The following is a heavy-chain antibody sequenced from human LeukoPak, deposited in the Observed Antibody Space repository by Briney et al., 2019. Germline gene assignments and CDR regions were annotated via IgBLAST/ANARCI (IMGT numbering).Heavy chain of an antibody. D-gene: IGHD1-26*01. CDR1: GFTFSSYA. V-gene: IGHV3-23*01. J-gene: IGHJ1*01. CDR2: ISGSGGST. Sequence: HTGGSLRLSCAASGFTFSSYAMSWVRQAPGKGLEWVSAISGSGGSTYYADSVKGRFTISRDNSKNTLYLQMNSLRAEDTTVYYCAKDVSARWELLPGEYFQHWGQGTLVTVSS. CDR3: AKDVSARWELLPGEYFQH.